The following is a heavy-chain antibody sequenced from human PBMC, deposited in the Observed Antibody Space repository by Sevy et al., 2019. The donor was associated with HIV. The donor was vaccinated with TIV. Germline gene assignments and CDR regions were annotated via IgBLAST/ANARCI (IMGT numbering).Heavy chain of an antibody. D-gene: IGHD3-22*01. J-gene: IGHJ5*02. Sequence: GGSLRLSCAASGFTFSGSGMHWVRQAPGKGLEWVAFIRSDGSDKWYRDSVKGRFTISRDNSKSTLFLQMNSLRSEDTALYYCAQDYGVSSGCYLYWFDPWGQGTLVTVSS. CDR3: AQDYGVSSGCYLYWFDP. V-gene: IGHV3-30*02. CDR2: IRSDGSDK. CDR1: GFTFSGSG.